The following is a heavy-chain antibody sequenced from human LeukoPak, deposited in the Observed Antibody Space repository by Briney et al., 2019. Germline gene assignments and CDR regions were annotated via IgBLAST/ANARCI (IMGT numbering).Heavy chain of an antibody. CDR3: ATYWNDVFQGMDV. CDR2: ISMSGSTI. Sequence: PGGSLRLSCAASGFTFSSYAMYWVRQAPGKGLEWVSYISMSGSTIYYADSVKGRFTISRDNAKNSLYLQMSSLRAEDTAIYYCATYWNDVFQGMDVWGQGTTVTVSS. J-gene: IGHJ6*02. V-gene: IGHV3-48*03. CDR1: GFTFSSYA. D-gene: IGHD1-1*01.